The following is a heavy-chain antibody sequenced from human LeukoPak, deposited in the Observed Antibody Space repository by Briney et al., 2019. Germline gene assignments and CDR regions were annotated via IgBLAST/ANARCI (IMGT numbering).Heavy chain of an antibody. Sequence: GGSLRLSCTASGFTFSNSWMTWVRRVPGRGLEWVANIKEDGTDKQYVDSVKGRFTISRDNGKNLVFLQMDGLRAEDTGVYHCVRESDVWSGPGIGRPLDVWGKGTTVTVSS. D-gene: IGHD3-3*01. J-gene: IGHJ6*04. CDR3: VRESDVWSGPGIGRPLDV. CDR1: GFTFSNSW. V-gene: IGHV3-7*01. CDR2: IKEDGTDK.